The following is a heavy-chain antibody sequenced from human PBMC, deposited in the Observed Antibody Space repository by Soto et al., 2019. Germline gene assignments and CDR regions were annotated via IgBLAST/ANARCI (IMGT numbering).Heavy chain of an antibody. V-gene: IGHV3-33*01. CDR2: IWYDGSNK. Sequence: WGSLRLSCAASGFTFSSYGMHWVRQAPGKGLEWVAVIWYDGSNKYYADSVKGRFTISRDNSKNTLYLQMNSLRAEDTAVYYCARDSGAARPENLFDYWGQGTLVTVSS. D-gene: IGHD6-6*01. J-gene: IGHJ4*02. CDR1: GFTFSSYG. CDR3: ARDSGAARPENLFDY.